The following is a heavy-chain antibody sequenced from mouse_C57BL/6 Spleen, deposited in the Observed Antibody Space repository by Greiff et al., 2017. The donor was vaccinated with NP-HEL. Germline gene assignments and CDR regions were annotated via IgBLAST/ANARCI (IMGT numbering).Heavy chain of an antibody. CDR1: GYTFTDYY. CDR3: ARRGGGDWYFDV. CDR2: INPNNGGT. Sequence: EVQLQQSGPELVKPGASVKISCKASGYTFTDYYMNWVKQSHGKSLEWIGDINPNNGGTSYNQKFKGKATLTVDKSSSTAYMELRSLTSEDSAVYYCARRGGGDWYFDVWGTGTTVTVSS. V-gene: IGHV1-26*01. J-gene: IGHJ1*03.